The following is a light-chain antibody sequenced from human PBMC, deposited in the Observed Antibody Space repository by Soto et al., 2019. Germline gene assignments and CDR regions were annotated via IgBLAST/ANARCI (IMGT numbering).Light chain of an antibody. CDR3: QQTDSFPLS. CDR1: QGIRNW. J-gene: IGKJ4*01. Sequence: DIQMTQSPSSVPASVGDRVTITCRASQGIRNWLAWYQQTPGKAPELLIFAASSMQSGVPSRFGGRGSGTEFTLTIDSLQPEDFATYYCQQTDSFPLSFGGGTKVDIK. V-gene: IGKV1D-12*01. CDR2: AAS.